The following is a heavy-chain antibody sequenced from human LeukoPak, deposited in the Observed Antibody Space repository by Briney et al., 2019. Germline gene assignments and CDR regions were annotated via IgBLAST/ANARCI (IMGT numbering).Heavy chain of an antibody. J-gene: IGHJ5*02. CDR3: ARYQLWLGEP. CDR1: GFTFSTYE. Sequence: GGSLRLSCVASGFTFSTYEMHWVRQAPGKGLEWISYISSSGSTLYYADSVKGRFTISRDNAKNSLYLQMNSLRAEDTAVYYCARYQLWLGEPWGQGTLVTMSS. D-gene: IGHD3-10*01. V-gene: IGHV3-48*03. CDR2: ISSSGSTL.